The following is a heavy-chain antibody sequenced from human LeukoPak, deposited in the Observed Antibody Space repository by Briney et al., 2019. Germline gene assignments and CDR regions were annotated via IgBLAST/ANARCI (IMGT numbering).Heavy chain of an antibody. CDR2: IYYSGST. J-gene: IGHJ4*02. D-gene: IGHD2-21*02. CDR1: GGSISNYY. CDR3: ARAPYCGGDCYFDD. Sequence: SETLSVTSTVSGGSISNYYWNWIRQPPGKGLEWIGYIYYSGSTNYNPSLKSRVTTSVDTSKNQFSLKVSSVTAADTAVYYCARAPYCGGDCYFDDLGQGTLVTVSS. V-gene: IGHV4-59*01.